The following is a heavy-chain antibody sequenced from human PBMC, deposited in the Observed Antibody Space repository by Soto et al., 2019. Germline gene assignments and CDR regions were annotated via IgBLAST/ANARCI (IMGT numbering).Heavy chain of an antibody. CDR3: ARDLMDYGGNWFDP. CDR1: GGSISSGGYY. D-gene: IGHD4-17*01. CDR2: IYYSGST. J-gene: IGHJ5*02. Sequence: SETLSLTCTVSGGSISSGGYYWSWIRQHPGKGLEWIVYIYYSGSTYYNPSLKSRVTISVDTSKNQYSLKLSSGTAADTAVYYCARDLMDYGGNWFDPWGQGTLVTVSS. V-gene: IGHV4-31*03.